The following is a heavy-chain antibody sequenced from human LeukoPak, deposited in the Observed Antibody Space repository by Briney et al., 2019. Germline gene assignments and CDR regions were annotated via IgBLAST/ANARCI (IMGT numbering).Heavy chain of an antibody. J-gene: IGHJ4*02. CDR2: ISAYNGNT. V-gene: IGHV1-18*01. CDR3: ARGGGYSYGYSDQLDY. D-gene: IGHD5-18*01. Sequence: GASVKVSCKASGYTFTSYGISWVRQAPGQGLDCMGWISAYNGNTNYAQKLQGRVTMNTDTSTSTAYMELRSLRSDDTAVYYCARGGGYSYGYSDQLDYWGQGTLVTVSS. CDR1: GYTFTSYG.